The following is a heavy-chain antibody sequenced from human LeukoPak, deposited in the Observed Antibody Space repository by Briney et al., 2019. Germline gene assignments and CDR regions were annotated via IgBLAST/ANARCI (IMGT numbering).Heavy chain of an antibody. CDR1: GGSISRYY. J-gene: IGHJ4*02. D-gene: IGHD6-19*01. Sequence: PSETLSLTCTVSGGSISRYYFTWVRQPPGKGLEWIGYISYSGGTNYNPSHKSRVTISVETPKNQHSLQLSSVTAADTAVYYCARDLANSGWYVFDVWGAGNLVTVSS. CDR2: ISYSGGT. CDR3: ARDLANSGWYVFDV. V-gene: IGHV4-59*01.